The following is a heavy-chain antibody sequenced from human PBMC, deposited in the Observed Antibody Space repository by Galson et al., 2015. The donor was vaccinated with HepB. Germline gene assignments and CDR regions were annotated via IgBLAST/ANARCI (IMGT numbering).Heavy chain of an antibody. CDR3: ARVDSSSWGFDY. J-gene: IGHJ4*02. CDR1: GFTFSSYS. D-gene: IGHD6-13*01. V-gene: IGHV3-21*01. CDR2: ISSSSSYI. Sequence: SLRLSCAASGFTFSSYSMNWVRQAPGKGLEWVSSISSSSSYIYYADSVKGRFTISRDNAKNSLYLQMNSLRAEDTAVYYCARVDSSSWGFDYWGQGTLVTVSS.